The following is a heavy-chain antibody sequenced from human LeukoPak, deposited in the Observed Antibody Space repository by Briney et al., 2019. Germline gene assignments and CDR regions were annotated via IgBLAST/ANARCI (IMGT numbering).Heavy chain of an antibody. CDR1: GGTFSSYA. D-gene: IGHD3-10*01. V-gene: IGHV1-69*13. Sequence: GASVKVSCKASGGTFSSYAISWVRQAPGQGLEWMGGIIPIFGTANYAQKFQGRVTITADGSTSTDSMELSSLRAEDSVAAMCARDSRERFGELIMDVWGKGTTVTISS. J-gene: IGHJ6*04. CDR2: IIPIFGTA. CDR3: ARDSRERFGELIMDV.